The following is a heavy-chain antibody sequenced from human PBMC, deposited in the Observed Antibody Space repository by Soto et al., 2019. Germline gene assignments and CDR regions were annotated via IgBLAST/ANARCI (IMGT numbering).Heavy chain of an antibody. D-gene: IGHD5-12*01. CDR2: INPNSGGT. J-gene: IGHJ3*02. V-gene: IGHV1-2*04. CDR1: GYTFTGYY. Sequence: ASVKVSCKASGYTFTGYYMHWVRQAPGQGLEWMGWINPNSGGTNYAQKFQGWVTMTRDTSISTAYMELSRLRSDGTAVYYCARGEDIVATISAFDIWGQGTMVTVSS. CDR3: ARGEDIVATISAFDI.